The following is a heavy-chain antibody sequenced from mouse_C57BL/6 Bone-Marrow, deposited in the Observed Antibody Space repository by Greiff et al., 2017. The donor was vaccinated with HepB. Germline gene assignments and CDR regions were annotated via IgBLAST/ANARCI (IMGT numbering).Heavy chain of an antibody. Sequence: QVQLKESGPGLVQPSQSLSITCTVSGFSLTSYGVHWVRQSPGKGLEWRGVIWSGGSTDYNAAFISRLSISKDNSKSQVFFKMNSLQADDTAIYYCARGITTEAYWGQGTLVTVSA. D-gene: IGHD1-1*01. V-gene: IGHV2-2*01. CDR3: ARGITTEAY. CDR2: IWSGGST. CDR1: GFSLTSYG. J-gene: IGHJ3*01.